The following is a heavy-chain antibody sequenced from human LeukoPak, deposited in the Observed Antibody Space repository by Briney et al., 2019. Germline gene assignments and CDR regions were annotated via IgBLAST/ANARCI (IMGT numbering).Heavy chain of an antibody. J-gene: IGHJ4*02. D-gene: IGHD2-15*01. V-gene: IGHV3-21*01. CDR1: GFTFDTYA. CDR2: ISSGGTYI. Sequence: GGSLRLSCAASGFTFDTYAMTWVRQAPGKGLEWVSSISSGGTYIYYAESLRGRSTISGDNTKNFLYLQLSTLRVEDTAVYYCARDRPTGRSRGVVVQWGQGTLVTVSS. CDR3: ARDRPTGRSRGVVVQ.